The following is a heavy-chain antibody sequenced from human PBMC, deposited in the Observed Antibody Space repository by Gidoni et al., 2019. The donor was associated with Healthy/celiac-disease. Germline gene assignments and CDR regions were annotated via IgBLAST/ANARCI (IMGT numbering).Heavy chain of an antibody. CDR3: ARFTGDYYYGSGSYYNPYGYFDY. D-gene: IGHD3-10*01. CDR1: GFTFSSYS. CDR2: ISSSSSYI. J-gene: IGHJ4*02. Sequence: EVQLVESGGGLVKPGGSLRLSCAASGFTFSSYSMTWFRQAPGKGLEWVSSISSSSSYIYYADSVKGRFTISRDNAKNSLYLQMNSLRAEDTAVYYCARFTGDYYYGSGSYYNPYGYFDYWGQGTLVTVSS. V-gene: IGHV3-21*01.